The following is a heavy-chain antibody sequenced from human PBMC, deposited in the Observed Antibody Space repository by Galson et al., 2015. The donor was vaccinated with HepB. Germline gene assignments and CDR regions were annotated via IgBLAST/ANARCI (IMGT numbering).Heavy chain of an antibody. Sequence: SVKVSCKASGYTFTSYGISWVRQAPGQGLERMGWISAYNGNTNYAQKLQGRVTMTTDTSTSTAYMELRSLRSDDTAVYYCASTPQYSSSWYPLDYWGQGTLVTVSS. J-gene: IGHJ4*02. CDR3: ASTPQYSSSWYPLDY. D-gene: IGHD6-13*01. CDR1: GYTFTSYG. CDR2: ISAYNGNT. V-gene: IGHV1-18*01.